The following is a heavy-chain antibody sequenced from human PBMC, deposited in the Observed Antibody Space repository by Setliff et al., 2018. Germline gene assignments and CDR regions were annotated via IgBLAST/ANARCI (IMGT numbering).Heavy chain of an antibody. CDR1: GGTFSSYA. CDR3: ARAAYSGSPNLFDP. D-gene: IGHD1-26*01. V-gene: IGHV1-69*05. CDR2: IIPIFGTA. J-gene: IGHJ5*02. Sequence: SSFQVSCKATGGTFSSYAISWVRQAPGQGLEWMGEIIPIFGTANYAQKFQGRVTITTDASTSTAYMELSSLRSEDTAVYYCARAAYSGSPNLFDPWGQGTLVTVSS.